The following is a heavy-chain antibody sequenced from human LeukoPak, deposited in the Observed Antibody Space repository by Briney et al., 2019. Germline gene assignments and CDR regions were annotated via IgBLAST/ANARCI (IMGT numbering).Heavy chain of an antibody. CDR2: IIPVFGMP. V-gene: IGHV1-69*05. CDR1: GCSFSSYD. J-gene: IGHJ4*02. Sequence: SVKVSCKTSGCSFSSYDISWVRQAPEQGLEWMGCIIPVFGMPNYAQKFQGRLTLTTDESTGTAYMELGGLTSDDTAVYYCARSDAGNSEGGIDYWGQGTLVIVSS. CDR3: ARSDAGNSEGGIDY. D-gene: IGHD4-23*01.